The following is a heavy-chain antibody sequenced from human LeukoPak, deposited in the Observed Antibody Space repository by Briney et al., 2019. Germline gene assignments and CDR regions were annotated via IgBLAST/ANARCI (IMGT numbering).Heavy chain of an antibody. J-gene: IGHJ4*02. V-gene: IGHV3-23*01. CDR3: ARDVTAGAIDY. CDR2: ISGSGTNA. Sequence: PGGSLRLSCAASGFTFSSYAMSWVRQAPGKGLEWVSVISGSGTNAYYADSVKGRFTISRDNSKNTLYLQMNSLRAEDTAVYYCARDVTAGAIDYWGQGTLVTVSS. CDR1: GFTFSSYA. D-gene: IGHD2-21*02.